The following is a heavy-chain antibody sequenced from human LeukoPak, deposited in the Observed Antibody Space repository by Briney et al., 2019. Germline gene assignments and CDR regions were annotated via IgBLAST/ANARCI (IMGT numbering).Heavy chain of an antibody. CDR3: ARGFGESEYYYYGMDV. CDR1: GGSISSSSYY. Sequence: KASETLSLTCTVPGGSISSSSYYWGWIRQPPGRGLDWIGTNYYAGCTYYNPSLKSRVTISVDTSKNQFSLRLSSVTAADTAVYYCARGFGESEYYYYGMDVWGQGTTVTVSS. V-gene: IGHV4-39*01. D-gene: IGHD3-10*01. J-gene: IGHJ6*02. CDR2: NYYAGCT.